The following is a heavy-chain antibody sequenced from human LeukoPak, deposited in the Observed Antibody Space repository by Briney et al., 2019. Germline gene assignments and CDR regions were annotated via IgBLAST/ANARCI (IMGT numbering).Heavy chain of an antibody. V-gene: IGHV4-39*02. CDR2: IYYSGST. CDR1: GGSISSSSYY. D-gene: IGHD1-1*01. CDR3: ARDGPELANFDY. J-gene: IGHJ4*02. Sequence: PSETLSLTCTVSGGSISSSSYYWGWIRQPPGKGLEWIGSIYYSGSTYYNPSLKSRVTISVDTSKNQFSLKLSSVTAADTAVYYCARDGPELANFDYWGQGTLVTVSS.